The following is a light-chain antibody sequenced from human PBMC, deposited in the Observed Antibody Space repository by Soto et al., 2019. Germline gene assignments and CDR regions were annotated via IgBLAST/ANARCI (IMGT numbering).Light chain of an antibody. CDR1: QSVSSN. CDR2: GVS. V-gene: IGKV3-15*01. CDR3: HHYET. Sequence: EIVMTQSPATLSVSPGERATLSCRASQSVSSNLAWYQQKPGQAPRLLIYGVSTRATDIPARFSGSGSGTEFTLTIRRLEPEDFTVYYCHHYETFGQGTKVDIK. J-gene: IGKJ1*01.